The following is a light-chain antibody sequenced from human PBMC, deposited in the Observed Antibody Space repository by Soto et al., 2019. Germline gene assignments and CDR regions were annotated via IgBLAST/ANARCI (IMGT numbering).Light chain of an antibody. CDR2: DAS. Sequence: DIQMTQSPSTLSASVGDRVSITCRASQSIGSWLAWYQRKPGTAPNPLIYDASTLQSGVPSRFSASGAGTDFTLTISSLQPDDFATYYCQQYYTFPTFGPGTKVDIK. CDR1: QSIGSW. V-gene: IGKV1-5*01. J-gene: IGKJ1*01. CDR3: QQYYTFPT.